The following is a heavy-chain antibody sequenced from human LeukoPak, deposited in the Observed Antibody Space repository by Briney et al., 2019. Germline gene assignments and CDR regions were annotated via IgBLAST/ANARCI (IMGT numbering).Heavy chain of an antibody. CDR3: ARDLIDWSGTYYYGMDV. V-gene: IGHV3-66*01. J-gene: IGHJ6*02. CDR2: IYSGGST. D-gene: IGHD3-3*01. CDR1: GFTFSSYA. Sequence: PGGSLRLSCAASGFTFSSYAMSWVRQAPGKGLEWVSVIYSGGSTYYADSVKGRFTISRDNSKNTLYLQMNSLRAEDTAVYYCARDLIDWSGTYYYGMDVWGQGTTVTVSS.